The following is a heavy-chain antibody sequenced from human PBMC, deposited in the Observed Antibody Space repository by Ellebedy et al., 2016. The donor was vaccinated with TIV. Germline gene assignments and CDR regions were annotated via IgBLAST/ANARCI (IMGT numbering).Heavy chain of an antibody. Sequence: AASVKVSCKASGYTFTSYGISWVRQAPGQGLEWMGWISTYNGNTNYAQKFQGRVTMTTDTSTSSAYMELRSLRSADTAVFYCARDGYDILTGQYVVVDYWGQGTLVTVSS. D-gene: IGHD3-9*01. V-gene: IGHV1-18*04. CDR2: ISTYNGNT. CDR1: GYTFTSYG. CDR3: ARDGYDILTGQYVVVDY. J-gene: IGHJ4*02.